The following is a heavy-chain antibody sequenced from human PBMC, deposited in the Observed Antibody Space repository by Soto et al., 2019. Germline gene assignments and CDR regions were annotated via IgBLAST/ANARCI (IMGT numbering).Heavy chain of an antibody. D-gene: IGHD3-10*01. CDR3: ATRYGSGYRAFDY. Sequence: QVQLVQSGAEVKRPGSSVKVSCKASGDTFNFYSINWVRQAPGLGLEWMGRVNPIVSMSNYTQRFQGRVTMTADMSTSTAYMELSGLRSEDTAIYYCATRYGSGYRAFDYWGQGALVTVSS. V-gene: IGHV1-69*04. J-gene: IGHJ4*02. CDR2: VNPIVSMS. CDR1: GDTFNFYS.